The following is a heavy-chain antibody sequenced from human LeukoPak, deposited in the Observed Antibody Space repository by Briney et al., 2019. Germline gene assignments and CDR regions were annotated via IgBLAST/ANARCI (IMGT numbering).Heavy chain of an antibody. CDR3: ARDSLGVVNN. CDR1: GFTFSTYA. V-gene: IGHV3-23*01. D-gene: IGHD3-3*01. CDR2: LSGSGEST. J-gene: IGHJ4*02. Sequence: GGSLRLSCVASGFTFSTYAMTWVRQAPGKGLEWVSSLSGSGESTYYADSVKGRFTISRDNTRNTLSLQMNSLRAEDTAVYYCARDSLGVVNNWGQGTLVTVSS.